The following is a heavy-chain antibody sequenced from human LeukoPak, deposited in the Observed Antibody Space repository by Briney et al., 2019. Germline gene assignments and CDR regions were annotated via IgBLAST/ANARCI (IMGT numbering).Heavy chain of an antibody. CDR1: GGSFSGYY. D-gene: IGHD3-3*01. CDR3: ARATNNYDFWSGYQFDP. J-gene: IGHJ5*02. CDR2: INHSGST. Sequence: SETLSLTCAVYGGSFSGYYWSWIRQPPARGLEWIGEINHSGSTNYNPSLKSRVTISVDTSKNQFSLKLSSVTAADTAVYYCARATNNYDFWSGYQFDPWGQGTLVTVSS. V-gene: IGHV4-34*01.